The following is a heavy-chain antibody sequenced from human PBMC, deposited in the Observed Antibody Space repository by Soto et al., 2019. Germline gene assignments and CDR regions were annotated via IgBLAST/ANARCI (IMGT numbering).Heavy chain of an antibody. CDR2: IYYSGST. J-gene: IGHJ5*02. Sequence: PSETLSLTCTVSGGSISSADYYWNWIRQPPGKGLEWIGYIYYSGSTYYNPSLKSRVTISVDTSKNQFSLKLSSVTAADTALYYCARYYCSDGSCLVYPWGQGTLLPVSS. CDR3: ARYYCSDGSCLVYP. V-gene: IGHV4-30-4*01. D-gene: IGHD2-15*01. CDR1: GGSISSADYY.